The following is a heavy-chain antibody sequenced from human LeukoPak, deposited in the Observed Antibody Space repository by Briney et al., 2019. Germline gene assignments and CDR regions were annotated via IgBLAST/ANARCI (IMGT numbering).Heavy chain of an antibody. CDR2: IKQYGSEK. J-gene: IGHJ3*02. Sequence: PGGPLRLSCAASVFTLSSYCMSWLREAPGKALEWVANIKQYGSEKYYVDSVRGRFTISRDNAKNSLYLQMNSLRAEDTAVYYCARDRRRQWLDSNDAFDIWGQGTMVTVSS. CDR1: VFTLSSYC. V-gene: IGHV3-7*01. CDR3: ARDRRRQWLDSNDAFDI. D-gene: IGHD6-19*01.